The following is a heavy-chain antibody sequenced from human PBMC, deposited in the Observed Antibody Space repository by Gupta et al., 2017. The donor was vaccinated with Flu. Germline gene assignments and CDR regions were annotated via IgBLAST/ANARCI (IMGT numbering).Heavy chain of an antibody. V-gene: IGHV1-46*01. CDR3: ARNYYGTPSQAHPGGD. D-gene: IGHD3-10*01. CDR1: GYTFSNFY. CDR2: INPSGGGT. J-gene: IGHJ4*02. Sequence: QAQLVQSWAEVKKPGASVKVSCKASGYTFSNFYMHWVRQAPGQGLEWMGMINPSGGGTTYAQKFQGRVTMTRDTSRTTVYMELSSLRSDEKAVDYCARNYYGTPSQAHPGGDWGQGTLVTVSS.